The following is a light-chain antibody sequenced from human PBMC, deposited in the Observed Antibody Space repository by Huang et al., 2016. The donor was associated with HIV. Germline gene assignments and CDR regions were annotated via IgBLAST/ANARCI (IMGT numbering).Light chain of an antibody. CDR1: QNVRNN. CDR3: QQYDNWPPGLT. Sequence: EIMMTQSPATLSVSPGWRATLSCRARQNVRNNLAWYQQKTGQAPRLLIYDTSTRASGIPARFTGSGSGTEFTLTISGLQSEDFAIYYCQQYDNWPPGLTFGGGTKVEI. V-gene: IGKV3D-15*01. CDR2: DTS. J-gene: IGKJ4*01.